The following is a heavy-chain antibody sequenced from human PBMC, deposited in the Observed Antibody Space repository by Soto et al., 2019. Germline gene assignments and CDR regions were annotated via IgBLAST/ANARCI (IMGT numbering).Heavy chain of an antibody. V-gene: IGHV3-11*01. J-gene: IGHJ6*03. Sequence: GGSLRLSCAASGFTFSDYYMSWIRQAPGKGLEWVSYISSSGSTIYYADSVKGRFTISRDNAKNSLYLQMNSLRAEDTAVYYCARDTSGRIVATSLYYYMDVWGKGTTVTVSS. CDR3: ARDTSGRIVATSLYYYMDV. CDR2: ISSSGSTI. CDR1: GFTFSDYY. D-gene: IGHD5-12*01.